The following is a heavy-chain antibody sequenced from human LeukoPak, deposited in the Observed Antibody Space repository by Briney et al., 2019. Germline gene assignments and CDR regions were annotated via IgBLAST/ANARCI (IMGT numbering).Heavy chain of an antibody. J-gene: IGHJ4*02. V-gene: IGHV4-59*01. CDR3: ARGRRNDYYFDL. CDR1: NGAISSYY. Sequence: PSETLSLTCTVYNGAISSYYWSWVRQPPGKGLEWIGSIYYSGGSNYNPSLKSRVTISVDPPKRQFSLKLTSVTAADTAVYYCARGRRNDYYFDLWGQGTLVTVSS. D-gene: IGHD2-21*02. CDR2: IYYSGGS.